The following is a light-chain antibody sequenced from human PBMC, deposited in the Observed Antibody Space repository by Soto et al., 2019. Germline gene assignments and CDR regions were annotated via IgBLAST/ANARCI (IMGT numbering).Light chain of an antibody. J-gene: IGLJ2*01. CDR3: SSYTSSSTLV. Sequence: QSVLTQPASVSGSPGQSITISCTGTSSDVGGYNYGSWYQQHPGKAPKLMIYEVTNRPSGISNRFSGSKSGNTASLTISGLQAEDEADYYCSSYTSSSTLVFGGGTKVTVL. V-gene: IGLV2-14*01. CDR1: SSDVGGYNY. CDR2: EVT.